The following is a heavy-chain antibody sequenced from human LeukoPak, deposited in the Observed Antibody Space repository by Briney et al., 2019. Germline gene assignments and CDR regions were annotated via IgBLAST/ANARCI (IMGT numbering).Heavy chain of an antibody. Sequence: SGTLSLTCSVSGGSISDDGYYWSWIRQFPGKGLVWIGHIYYGGTTEYNPSLKSRITISRDTSKTQFSLQLNSVTVADTAVYYCARGGATVTDHWGQGTLVTVSS. J-gene: IGHJ5*02. D-gene: IGHD4-17*01. CDR2: IYYGGTT. V-gene: IGHV4-31*03. CDR3: ARGGATVTDH. CDR1: GGSISDDGYY.